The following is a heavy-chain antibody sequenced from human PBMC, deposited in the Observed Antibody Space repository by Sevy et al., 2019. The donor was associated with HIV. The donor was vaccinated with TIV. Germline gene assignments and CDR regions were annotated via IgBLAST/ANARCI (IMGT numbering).Heavy chain of an antibody. CDR1: GGTFSSYA. CDR2: IIPIFGTA. J-gene: IGHJ4*02. D-gene: IGHD3-10*01. V-gene: IGHV1-69*13. CDR3: AREVSSYSETHFDY. Sequence: SVKVSCKASGGTFSSYAISWVRQAPGQGLEWMGGIIPIFGTANYSQKFQGRVTITADESTSTAYMELSSLRSEDTAVYYCAREVSSYSETHFDYWGQGTLVTVSS.